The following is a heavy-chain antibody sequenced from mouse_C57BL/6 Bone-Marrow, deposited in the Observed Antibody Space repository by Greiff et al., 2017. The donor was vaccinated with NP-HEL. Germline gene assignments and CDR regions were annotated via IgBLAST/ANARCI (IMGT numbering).Heavy chain of an antibody. J-gene: IGHJ3*01. D-gene: IGHD1-1*01. CDR1: GYTFTSYG. V-gene: IGHV1-81*01. Sequence: VQLQQSGAELARPGASVKLSCKASGYTFTSYGISWVKQRTGQRLEWIGETYPRSGNTYYNEKFKGKATLTADKSSSTAYMELRSLVSEDSAVYYCARGDLIYYDGSSSAWFAYWGQGTLVTGSA. CDR3: ARGDLIYYDGSSSAWFAY. CDR2: TYPRSGNT.